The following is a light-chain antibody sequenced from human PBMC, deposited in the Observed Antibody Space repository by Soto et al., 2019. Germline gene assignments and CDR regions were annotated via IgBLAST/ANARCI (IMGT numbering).Light chain of an antibody. V-gene: IGKV1-5*03. Sequence: DIQMTQSPSTLSASVGDRVTITCRASQSITEWLAWYQQKPGKAPNLLIYKASSLQSGVPSRFSGSGFGTEFTLTISSLQPDDFATYYCLHYSSYPWTF. CDR1: QSITEW. CDR2: KAS. CDR3: LHYSSYPWT. J-gene: IGKJ1*01.